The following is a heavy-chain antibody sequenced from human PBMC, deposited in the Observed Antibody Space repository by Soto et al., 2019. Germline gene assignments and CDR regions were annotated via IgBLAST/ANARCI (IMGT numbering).Heavy chain of an antibody. CDR1: GFTFSNYW. CDR3: ARDLQQ. CDR2: IKQDGSVK. V-gene: IGHV3-7*01. J-gene: IGHJ4*02. Sequence: EVQLVESGGGLVQPGGSLRLSCAASGFTFSNYWMSWVRQTPGKGLEWVANIKQDGSVKYYVDSVKGRFTISRDNTNNSLYLQLNSLRAEDTAVYYCARDLQQWSQGTLVTVSS.